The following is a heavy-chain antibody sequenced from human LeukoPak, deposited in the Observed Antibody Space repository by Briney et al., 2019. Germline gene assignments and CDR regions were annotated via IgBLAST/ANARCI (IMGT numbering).Heavy chain of an antibody. J-gene: IGHJ6*03. Sequence: GGSLRLSCAASGFTFSSYAMHWVRQAPGKGLEWVAVISYDGSNKYYADSAKGRFTISRDNSKNTLYLQMNSLRAEDTAVYYCARDPGNYRNERYYYYMDVWGKGTTVTVSS. V-gene: IGHV3-30*01. CDR3: ARDPGNYRNERYYYYMDV. D-gene: IGHD4-11*01. CDR2: ISYDGSNK. CDR1: GFTFSSYA.